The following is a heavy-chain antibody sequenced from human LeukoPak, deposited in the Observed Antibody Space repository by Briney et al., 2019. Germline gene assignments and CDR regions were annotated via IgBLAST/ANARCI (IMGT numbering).Heavy chain of an antibody. V-gene: IGHV1-2*02. Sequence: ASVKVSCKASGYTLTGYYMHWVRQAPGQGLEWMRWINPNSGGTNYAKKFQGRVTMTRDTSISTAYMELSRLRSDDTAVYYCASERGDTIFGVVTPGWFDPWGQGTLVTVSS. CDR2: INPNSGGT. J-gene: IGHJ5*02. D-gene: IGHD3-3*01. CDR3: ASERGDTIFGVVTPGWFDP. CDR1: GYTLTGYY.